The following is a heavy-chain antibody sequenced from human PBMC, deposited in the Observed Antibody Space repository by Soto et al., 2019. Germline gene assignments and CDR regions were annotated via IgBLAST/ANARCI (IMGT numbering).Heavy chain of an antibody. CDR3: TTEDPSWLRGLEY. D-gene: IGHD5-12*01. CDR1: GASFTNAW. V-gene: IGHV3-15*01. J-gene: IGHJ4*02. Sequence: EVQLVESGGGLVKPGESLRLSCEASGASFTNAWMNWVRQAPGKGLEWVGRIKTRIASATHDYAAPVKGRCTISRDDSKNTLYLQMDSLKTEDTAVYYCTTEDPSWLRGLEYWGQGTLVTVSS. CDR2: IKTRIASATH.